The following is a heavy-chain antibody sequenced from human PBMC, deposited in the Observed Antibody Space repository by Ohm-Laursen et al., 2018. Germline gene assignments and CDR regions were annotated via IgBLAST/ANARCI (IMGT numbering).Heavy chain of an antibody. Sequence: GTLSLTCTVSGGSIGSYYWSWIRQPPGKGLEWIGYTYYSGSTNYNPSLKSRLTISVDASKSQISRNLGSVTAADAAVYYCATSSRQQLVLLYGMDVWGQGTTVTVSS. V-gene: IGHV4-59*08. CDR1: GGSIGSYY. D-gene: IGHD6-13*01. CDR3: ATSSRQQLVLLYGMDV. J-gene: IGHJ6*02. CDR2: TYYSGST.